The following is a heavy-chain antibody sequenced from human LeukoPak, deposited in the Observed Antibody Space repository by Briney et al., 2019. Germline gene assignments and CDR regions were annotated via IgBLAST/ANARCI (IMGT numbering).Heavy chain of an antibody. Sequence: ASVKVSCKASGGTFSSYAISWVRQAPGQGLEWMGGIIPIFGTANYAQKFQGRVTITADESTSTAYMELSSLRSEDTAVYYCARSNREEHYYYYYMDVWGKGTTVTVSS. CDR3: ARSNREEHYYYYYMDV. D-gene: IGHD1-1*01. V-gene: IGHV1-69*01. CDR2: IIPIFGTA. CDR1: GGTFSSYA. J-gene: IGHJ6*03.